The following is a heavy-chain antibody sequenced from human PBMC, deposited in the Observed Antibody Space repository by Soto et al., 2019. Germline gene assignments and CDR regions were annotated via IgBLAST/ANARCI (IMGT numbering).Heavy chain of an antibody. CDR1: GFTFSSYA. V-gene: IGHV3-30-3*01. D-gene: IGHD3-22*01. J-gene: IGHJ5*02. Sequence: GGSLRLSCAASGFTFSSYAMHWVRQAPGKGLEWVAVISYDGSNKYYADSVKGRFTISRDNSKNTLYLQMNSLRAEDTAVYYCARGSSYDYYDSSGYSTWGQGTLVTVSS. CDR2: ISYDGSNK. CDR3: ARGSSYDYYDSSGYST.